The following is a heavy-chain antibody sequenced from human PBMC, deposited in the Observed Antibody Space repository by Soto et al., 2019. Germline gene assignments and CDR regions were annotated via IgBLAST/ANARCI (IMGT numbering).Heavy chain of an antibody. CDR2: IDCSGST. D-gene: IGHD3-22*01. V-gene: IGHV4-31*03. Sequence: QVQLQESGPGLVKPSQTLSLSCTVSGGSISSVNYYWSWIRQDPGKGLEWIGYIDCSGSTSYKPSLKRRITISIDTSKNDFTLKLRYMTAAVTAVYYCARGYNSSGYFIPYYFDIWGQGTLVTVSS. J-gene: IGHJ4*02. CDR1: GGSISSVNYY. CDR3: ARGYNSSGYFIPYYFDI.